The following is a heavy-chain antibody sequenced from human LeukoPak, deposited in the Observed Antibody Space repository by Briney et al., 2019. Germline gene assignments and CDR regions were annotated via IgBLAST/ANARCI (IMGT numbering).Heavy chain of an antibody. CDR1: GYTFTSYA. V-gene: IGHV1-69*04. Sequence: GASVKVSCKASGYTFTSYAISWVRQAPGQGLEWMGRIIPILGIANYAQKFQGRVTITADKSTSTAYMELSSLRSEDTAVYYCARDLYDSSGYYRDSYWGQGTLVTVSS. CDR2: IIPILGIA. J-gene: IGHJ4*02. CDR3: ARDLYDSSGYYRDSY. D-gene: IGHD3-22*01.